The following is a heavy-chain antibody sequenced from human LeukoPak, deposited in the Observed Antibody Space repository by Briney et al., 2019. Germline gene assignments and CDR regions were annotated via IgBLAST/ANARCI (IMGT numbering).Heavy chain of an antibody. CDR1: GGSISSYF. Sequence: SETLSLTCTVPGGSISSYFWSWIRQPPGKGLEWIGYIYYSGTTNYNPSLKSRGTISVDTSKNQSSLKLSSVTAADTAVYYCARHGRYCSSTSCYSYFDSWGQGTLVTVSS. J-gene: IGHJ4*02. CDR3: ARHGRYCSSTSCYSYFDS. V-gene: IGHV4-59*08. D-gene: IGHD2-2*02. CDR2: IYYSGTT.